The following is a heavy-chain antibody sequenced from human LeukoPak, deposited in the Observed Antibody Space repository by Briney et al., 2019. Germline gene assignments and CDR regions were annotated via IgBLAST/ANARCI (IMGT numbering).Heavy chain of an antibody. J-gene: IGHJ5*02. CDR3: ARDTLYSSDESNWFDP. D-gene: IGHD5-18*01. CDR1: GGSISSSSYY. V-gene: IGHV4-61*01. CDR2: IYYSGST. Sequence: SETLSLTCTVSGGSISSSSYYWGWIRQPPGKGLEWIGYIYYSGSTNYNPSLKSRVTISVDTSKNQFSLKLSSVTAADTAVYYCARDTLYSSDESNWFDPWGQGTLVTVSS.